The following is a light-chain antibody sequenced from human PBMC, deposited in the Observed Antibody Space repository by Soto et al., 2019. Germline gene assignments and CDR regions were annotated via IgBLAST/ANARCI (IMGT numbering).Light chain of an antibody. CDR3: HQYNSYTPP. J-gene: IGKJ5*01. V-gene: IGKV1D-16*01. CDR2: AAS. CDR1: QAISSW. Sequence: DIQMTQSPSSLSGSVGDRVTITCRASQAISSWLAWYQQKPGKAPRLLIYAASSLQSGVPSRFSGSGSGKEFPLTISSLQPEDFATYYCHQYNSYTPPFGQGTRLEI.